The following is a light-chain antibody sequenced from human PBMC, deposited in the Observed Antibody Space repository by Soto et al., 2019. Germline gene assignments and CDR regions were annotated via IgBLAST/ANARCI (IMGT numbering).Light chain of an antibody. CDR3: QQSYSTPYT. V-gene: IGKV1-39*01. CDR1: QSISNY. CDR2: AAS. Sequence: DIQLTQSPSFLSASVGDRVTIXXXASQSISNYLNWYQQKPGKAPKLLIYAASSLQSGVPSRFSGSGSGTDFTLTISSLQPEDFATYYCQQSYSTPYTFGQGTRLEI. J-gene: IGKJ5*01.